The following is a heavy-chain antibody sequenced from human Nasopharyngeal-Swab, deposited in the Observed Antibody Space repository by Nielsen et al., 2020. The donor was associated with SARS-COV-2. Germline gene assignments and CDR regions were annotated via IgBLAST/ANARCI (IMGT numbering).Heavy chain of an antibody. J-gene: IGHJ4*02. CDR1: GYTFTGYY. CDR3: ARDVGGDSSGYSVAYRGEPLDY. Sequence: ASVKVSCKTSGYTFTGYYIHWVRQAPGQGLEWMGRINPNNGGTNYAQKFQGRVTMTRDTSTSTVYMELSSLRSEDTAVYYCARDVGGDSSGYSVAYRGEPLDYWGQGTLVTVSS. V-gene: IGHV1-2*06. D-gene: IGHD3-22*01. CDR2: INPNNGGT.